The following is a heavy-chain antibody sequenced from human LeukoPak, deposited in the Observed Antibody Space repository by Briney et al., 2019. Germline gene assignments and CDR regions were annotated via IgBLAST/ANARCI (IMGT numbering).Heavy chain of an antibody. D-gene: IGHD3-16*02. CDR2: IIPILGIA. CDR3: AREDKDLGRESGTFGGVIAPLDY. CDR1: GGTFSSYA. Sequence: GASVKVSCKASGGTFSSYAISWVRQAPGQGLEWMGRIIPILGIANYAQKFQGRVTITADKSTSTAYMELSSLRSEDTAVYYCAREDKDLGRESGTFGGVIAPLDYWGQGTLVTVSS. V-gene: IGHV1-69*04. J-gene: IGHJ4*02.